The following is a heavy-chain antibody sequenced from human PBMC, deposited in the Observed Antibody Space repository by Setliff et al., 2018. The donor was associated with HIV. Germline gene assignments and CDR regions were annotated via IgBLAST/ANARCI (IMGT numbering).Heavy chain of an antibody. D-gene: IGHD5-18*01. CDR3: ARDKGHTPMDY. J-gene: IGHJ4*02. V-gene: IGHV4-31*03. CDR1: GGSISSGGYY. CDR2: IYYSGST. Sequence: PSETLSLTCTVSGGSISSGGYYWSWIRQHPGKGLEWIGYIYYSGSTYYNPSLKSRLTMSVDPSKNQFSLRLNSVTAADTAVYYCARDKGHTPMDYWGQGTLVTVSS.